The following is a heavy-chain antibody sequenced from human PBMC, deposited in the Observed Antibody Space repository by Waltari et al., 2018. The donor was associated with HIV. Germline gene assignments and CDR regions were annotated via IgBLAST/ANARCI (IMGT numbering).Heavy chain of an antibody. V-gene: IGHV1-8*01. J-gene: IGHJ4*02. CDR1: GYTFTSYD. Sequence: QVQLVQSGAEVKKPGASVKVSCKASGYTFTSYDINWVRQATGQGLEWMGWMNPNSGNTGYAQKFQGRVTMTRNTSISTAYMELSSLRSEDTAVYYCARLICSGGSCYSGDYFDYWGQGTLVTVSS. D-gene: IGHD2-15*01. CDR2: MNPNSGNT. CDR3: ARLICSGGSCYSGDYFDY.